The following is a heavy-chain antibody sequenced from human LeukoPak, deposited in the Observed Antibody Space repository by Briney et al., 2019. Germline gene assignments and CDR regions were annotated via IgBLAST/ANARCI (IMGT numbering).Heavy chain of an antibody. J-gene: IGHJ3*02. V-gene: IGHV4-39*07. Sequence: PSETLSLTCTVSGGSISSSSYYWGWIRQPPGKGLEWIGSIYYSGSTYYNPSLKSRVTISVDTSKNQFSLKLSSVTAADTAVYYCARGVTMVEAFDIWGQGTMVTVSS. CDR3: ARGVTMVEAFDI. D-gene: IGHD3-10*01. CDR2: IYYSGST. CDR1: GGSISSSSYY.